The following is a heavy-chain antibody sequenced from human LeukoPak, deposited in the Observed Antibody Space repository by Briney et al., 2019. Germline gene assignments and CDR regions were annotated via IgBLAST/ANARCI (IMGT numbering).Heavy chain of an antibody. CDR3: IRDFRSADL. V-gene: IGHV3-74*01. Sequence: GGSLRLSCAASGFTFDDYAMHWVRQPPGKGLVWVSRIYVDGRTTNYADSVKGRFTISRDNAKNTVYLEMNSLSVEDTATYYCIRDFRSADLWGQGTLVTVTS. CDR1: GFTFDDYA. J-gene: IGHJ5*02. CDR2: IYVDGRTT.